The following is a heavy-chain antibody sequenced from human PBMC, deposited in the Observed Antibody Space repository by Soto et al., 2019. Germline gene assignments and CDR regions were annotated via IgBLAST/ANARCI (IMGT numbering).Heavy chain of an antibody. V-gene: IGHV3-74*01. CDR3: TRGPRSTSTGTGAF. Sequence: GSLILSCAASGFTFSMFWMHWVRQVPGKGPEWVSRINDDGISTNYADSVKGRFTISRDNAKNILYLQMNALRVEDTAVYYCTRGPRSTSTGTGAFWGQGTLVTVSS. CDR2: INDDGIST. J-gene: IGHJ4*02. CDR1: GFTFSMFW. D-gene: IGHD1-1*01.